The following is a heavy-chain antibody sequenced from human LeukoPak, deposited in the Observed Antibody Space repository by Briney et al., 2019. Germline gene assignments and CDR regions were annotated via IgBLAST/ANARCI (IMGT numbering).Heavy chain of an antibody. CDR1: GGSIRSYS. J-gene: IGHJ6*02. CDR2: TYYTGTT. Sequence: NPSETLSLTCTVSGGSIRSYSRSWIRQPPAKGLEWIVYTYYTGTTNYNPSLKSRVTISVDTSKNQFSLKLSSVTAADTAVYYCARGAGYGMDVWGQGTTVTVSS. V-gene: IGHV4-59*01. D-gene: IGHD6-19*01. CDR3: ARGAGYGMDV.